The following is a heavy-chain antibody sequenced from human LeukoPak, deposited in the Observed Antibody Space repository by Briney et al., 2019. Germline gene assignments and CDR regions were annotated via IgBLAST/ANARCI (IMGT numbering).Heavy chain of an antibody. CDR3: ARDRRFCSGGDCYLDY. D-gene: IGHD2-15*01. J-gene: IGHJ4*02. CDR2: IGSSGTTL. V-gene: IGHV3-48*03. Sequence: GGSLRLSCAASGFTFSSYEMNWVRQAPGKGLEWVSYIGSSGTTLYYADSVKGRFTISRDNAENSLYLQMNSLRAEDTAVYYCARDRRFCSGGDCYLDYWGRGTLVTVSS. CDR1: GFTFSSYE.